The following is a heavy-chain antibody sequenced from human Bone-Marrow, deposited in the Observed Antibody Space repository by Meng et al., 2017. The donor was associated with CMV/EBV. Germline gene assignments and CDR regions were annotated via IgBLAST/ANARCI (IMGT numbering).Heavy chain of an antibody. CDR3: TRRVWQQLDNWLDP. CDR2: IRSRDNGYAT. V-gene: IGHV3-73*01. J-gene: IGHJ5*02. CDR1: GCTYSGSA. Sequence: GCTYSGSARRRDRQAYGKGLEWVGGIRSRDNGYATAYAASVKGRFTISRDDSKNTAYLQMNGLRTEDTAVYYCTRRVWQQLDNWLDPWGQGTLVTVSS. D-gene: IGHD6-13*01.